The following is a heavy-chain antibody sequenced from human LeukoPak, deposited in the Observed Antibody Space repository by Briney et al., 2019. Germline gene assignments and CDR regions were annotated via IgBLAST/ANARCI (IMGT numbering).Heavy chain of an antibody. Sequence: GGSLRLSCAASGFTFSNYAMSWVRQAPGKGLEWVSAISGSASSTYHTDSVKGRFTISRDNSKNTLYLQMNSLRAEDTAVYYCARDLSGYDPNFDYWGQGTLVTVSS. J-gene: IGHJ4*02. CDR2: ISGSASST. CDR3: ARDLSGYDPNFDY. D-gene: IGHD5-12*01. V-gene: IGHV3-23*01. CDR1: GFTFSNYA.